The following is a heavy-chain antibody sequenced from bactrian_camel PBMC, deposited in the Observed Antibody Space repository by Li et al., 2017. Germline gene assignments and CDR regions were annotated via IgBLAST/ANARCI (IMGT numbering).Heavy chain of an antibody. V-gene: IGHV3S57*01. CDR3: AARKVARGSHFSLGRAPALRRDEYNF. Sequence: VQLEESGGGSVQAGGSLTLSCQASGYEKRYSQYSLGWFRQAPGKSREGVAAMNRDGTLSHARSLKGRFTISRDNPKNTLFLRMNVLRPEDTAMYYCAARKVARGSHFSLGRAPALRRDEYNFWGQGTQVTVS. CDR2: MNRDGTL. D-gene: IGHD2*01. CDR1: GYEKRYSQYS. J-gene: IGHJ4*01.